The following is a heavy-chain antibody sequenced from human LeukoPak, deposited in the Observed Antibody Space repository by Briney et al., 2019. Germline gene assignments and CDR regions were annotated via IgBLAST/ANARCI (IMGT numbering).Heavy chain of an antibody. D-gene: IGHD3-22*01. Sequence: GGSLRLSCAASGFTFSSYWMHWVRQAPGKGLVWVSRINSDGSSTSNADSVKGRFTISRDNAKNTLYLQMNSLRAEDTAVYYCARDMDDSSGYAFDYWGQGTLVTVSS. CDR3: ARDMDDSSGYAFDY. CDR2: INSDGSST. V-gene: IGHV3-74*01. CDR1: GFTFSSYW. J-gene: IGHJ4*02.